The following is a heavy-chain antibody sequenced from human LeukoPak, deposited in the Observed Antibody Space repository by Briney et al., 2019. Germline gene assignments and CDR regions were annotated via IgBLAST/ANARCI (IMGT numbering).Heavy chain of an antibody. V-gene: IGHV1-18*01. CDR1: GYTFTNYD. J-gene: IGHJ4*02. CDR2: ISTYNGNT. CDR3: ARNWELDY. Sequence: GSSVKVSCKASGYTFTNYDISWVRQAPGQGLEWMGWISTYNGNTNYAQNLQGRVSMTTDTSTTTAYMELRSLRSDDTAVYYCARNWELDYWGQGTLVTVSS. D-gene: IGHD1-26*01.